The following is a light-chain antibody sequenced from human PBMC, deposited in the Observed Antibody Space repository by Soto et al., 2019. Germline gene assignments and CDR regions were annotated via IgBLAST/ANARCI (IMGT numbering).Light chain of an antibody. CDR2: EVS. CDR3: ISYAGSNNFKLV. Sequence: QSALTQPPSESGSHGQSVTISCTGTSSDVGGYNYVSWYQQHPGKAPKLMIYEVSKRPSGVPDRFSGSKSGNTASLTVSGLQAEDEADYYCISYAGSNNFKLVFCGGTTLTVL. CDR1: SSDVGGYNY. V-gene: IGLV2-8*01. J-gene: IGLJ2*01.